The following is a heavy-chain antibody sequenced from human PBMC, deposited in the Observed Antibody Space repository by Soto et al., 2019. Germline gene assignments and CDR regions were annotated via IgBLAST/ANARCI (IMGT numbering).Heavy chain of an antibody. CDR2: IKSNTDGETT. CDR1: GFTFSNAW. J-gene: IGHJ4*02. Sequence: GGSLRLSCAASGFTFSNAWMSWVRQAPGKGLEWVGRIKSNTDGETTDYAAPVKGRFTISRDDSKNTLYLQMNSLKTEDTAVYYCTTETYHFGVLIIRPFDYWGQGTLVTVSS. CDR3: TTETYHFGVLIIRPFDY. D-gene: IGHD3-3*01. V-gene: IGHV3-15*01.